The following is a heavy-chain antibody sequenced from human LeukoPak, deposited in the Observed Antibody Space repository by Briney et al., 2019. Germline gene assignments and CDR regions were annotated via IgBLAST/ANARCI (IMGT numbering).Heavy chain of an antibody. CDR3: ASVRYSSSWPPTYFFDY. V-gene: IGHV4-59*01. CDR2: IYYSGST. CDR1: GGSFSGYY. D-gene: IGHD6-13*01. Sequence: SETLSLTCAVYGGSFSGYYWSWIRQPPGKGLEWIGYIYYSGSTNYNPSLKSRVTISVDTSKNQFSLKLSSVTAADTAVYYCASVRYSSSWPPTYFFDYWGQGTLVTVSS. J-gene: IGHJ4*02.